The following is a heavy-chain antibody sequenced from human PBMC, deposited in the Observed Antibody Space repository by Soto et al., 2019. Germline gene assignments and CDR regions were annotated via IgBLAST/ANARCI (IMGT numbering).Heavy chain of an antibody. Sequence: GGSLRLSCAASGFTFSSYGMHWVRQAPGKGLEWVAVIWYDGSNKYYADSVKGRFTISRDNSKNTLYLQMNSLRAEDTAVYYCARVGTIFGVVIDPHYYYYGMDVWGQGTTVTVSS. V-gene: IGHV3-33*01. CDR1: GFTFSSYG. J-gene: IGHJ6*02. CDR3: ARVGTIFGVVIDPHYYYYGMDV. D-gene: IGHD3-3*01. CDR2: IWYDGSNK.